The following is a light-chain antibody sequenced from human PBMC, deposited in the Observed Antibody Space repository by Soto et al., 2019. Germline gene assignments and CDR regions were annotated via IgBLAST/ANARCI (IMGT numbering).Light chain of an antibody. CDR3: HSYDSSLTDVV. CDR2: GNN. J-gene: IGLJ2*01. CDR1: RSNIGAGHD. Sequence: QPVVTQPPSVSGAPGQGVAIACTGSRSNIGAGHDVQWYQQLPGTAPKLLIYGNNNRPSGVPDRFSGSQSGASASLAITGLEAEDEADYSCHSYDSSLTDVVFGGGTKLTVL. V-gene: IGLV1-40*03.